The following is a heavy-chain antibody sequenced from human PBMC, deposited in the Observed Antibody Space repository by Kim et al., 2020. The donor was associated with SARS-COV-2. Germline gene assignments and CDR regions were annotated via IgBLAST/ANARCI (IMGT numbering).Heavy chain of an antibody. D-gene: IGHD3-9*01. CDR2: ISYDGSNK. Sequence: GGSLRLSCAASGFTFSSYGMHWVRQAPGKGLEWVAVISYDGSNKYYADSVKGRFTISRDNSKNTLYLQMNSLRAEDTAVYYCAKGRAPYYDILTGNYYGMDVWGQGTTVTVSS. CDR1: GFTFSSYG. V-gene: IGHV3-30*18. J-gene: IGHJ6*02. CDR3: AKGRAPYYDILTGNYYGMDV.